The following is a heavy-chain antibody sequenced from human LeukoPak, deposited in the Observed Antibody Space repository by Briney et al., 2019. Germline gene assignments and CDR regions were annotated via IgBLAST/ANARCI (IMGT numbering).Heavy chain of an antibody. D-gene: IGHD2-2*01. Sequence: GASVKVSCKVSGYSLTELSKYWVRQAPGKGLEWMGGLDVEDGDGETIYAQKFEGRVTMTEDTSSDTVYMELSGLRSDDTAVYYCAVGDPYQLLEYWSQGTLVTVSS. CDR2: LDVEDGDGET. V-gene: IGHV1-24*01. CDR1: GYSLTELS. CDR3: AVGDPYQLLEY. J-gene: IGHJ4*02.